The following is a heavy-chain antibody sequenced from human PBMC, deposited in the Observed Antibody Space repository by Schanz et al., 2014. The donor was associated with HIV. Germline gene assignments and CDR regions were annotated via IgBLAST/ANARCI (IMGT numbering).Heavy chain of an antibody. J-gene: IGHJ4*02. D-gene: IGHD2-15*01. CDR3: ARGYCSGGTCYSGDY. V-gene: IGHV1-18*04. Sequence: QVQLVQSGAEVKKPGASVKVSCKASGYTFTGYYMHWVRQAPGQGLEWMGWISGYIGNTNYAQNLQDRVTMTTDTLTSTVYMELRSLRSDDTAVYYCARGYCSGGTCYSGDYWGQGTLVTVSS. CDR2: ISGYIGNT. CDR1: GYTFTGYY.